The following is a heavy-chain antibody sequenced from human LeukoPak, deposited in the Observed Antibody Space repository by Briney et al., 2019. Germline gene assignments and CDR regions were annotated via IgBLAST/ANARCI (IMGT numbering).Heavy chain of an antibody. CDR2: TYFRSKWYN. CDR3: AMGGLDSRYYFHY. D-gene: IGHD3-16*01. J-gene: IGHJ4*02. V-gene: IGHV6-1*01. Sequence: SQTLSLTCAIFGDSVSSNSAAWNWIRQSPSRGLEWLGGTYFRSKWYNDYAVSVKGRITINPDTSKDQFSLQLNSVTPEDTAIYYCAMGGLDSRYYFHYWGQGTLVAVSS. CDR1: GDSVSSNSAA.